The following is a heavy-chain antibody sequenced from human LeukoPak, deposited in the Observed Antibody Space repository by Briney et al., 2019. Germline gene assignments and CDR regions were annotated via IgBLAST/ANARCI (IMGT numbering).Heavy chain of an antibody. CDR1: GFTFSNYW. Sequence: PGGSLRLSCAASGFTFSNYWMSWVRQAPGKGLEWVANIKEDETVKYYVESVRGRFTISRDNAKNSLSLQMNSLRAEDTAVYYCAKDLFGPPYFDYWGQGTLVTASS. CDR2: IKEDETVK. J-gene: IGHJ4*02. CDR3: AKDLFGPPYFDY. D-gene: IGHD3/OR15-3a*01. V-gene: IGHV3-7*03.